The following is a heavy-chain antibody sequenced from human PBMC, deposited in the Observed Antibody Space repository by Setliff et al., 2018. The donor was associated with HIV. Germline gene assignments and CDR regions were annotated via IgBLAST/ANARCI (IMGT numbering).Heavy chain of an antibody. D-gene: IGHD6-19*01. V-gene: IGHV4-39*01. CDR1: GGSITSSSSY. CDR2: VYYSGST. CDR3: ATSTVAGLFDY. Sequence: PLETLSLTCTVSGGSITSSSSYWGWIRQPPGKGLEWIGSVYYSGSTYYNPSLESRVTISVDTSKNQFSLKLTSVIAADTAVYYCATSTVAGLFDYWGQGTLVTVSS. J-gene: IGHJ4*02.